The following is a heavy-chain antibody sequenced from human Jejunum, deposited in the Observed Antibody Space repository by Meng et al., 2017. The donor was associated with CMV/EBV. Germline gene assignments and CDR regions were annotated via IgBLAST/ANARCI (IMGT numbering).Heavy chain of an antibody. V-gene: IGHV3-74*01. D-gene: IGHD3-3*01. CDR2: INDDGTNK. CDR1: GCTFSNCR. J-gene: IGHJ3*01. Sequence: AGCTFSNCRMHWGRQDTGKGLEWVSHINDDGTNKNYADSVKGRFTISRDNGKKMLYLQMNSLRAEDTAVYYCARDNIDFWSGLDVWGQGTMVTVSS. CDR3: ARDNIDFWSGLDV.